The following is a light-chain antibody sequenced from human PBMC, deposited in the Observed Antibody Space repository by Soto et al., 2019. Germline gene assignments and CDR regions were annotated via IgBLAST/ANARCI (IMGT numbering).Light chain of an antibody. Sequence: QVNLSPASVSASVGDRVTITCRASQSISSYLNWYQQKPGKAPKLLIYAASSLQSGVPSRFSGSGSGTDFTLTISSLQPEDFATYYCQQSYSTLGTFGQGTKVDIK. CDR2: AAS. V-gene: IGKV1-39*01. CDR1: QSISSY. CDR3: QQSYSTLGT. J-gene: IGKJ1*01.